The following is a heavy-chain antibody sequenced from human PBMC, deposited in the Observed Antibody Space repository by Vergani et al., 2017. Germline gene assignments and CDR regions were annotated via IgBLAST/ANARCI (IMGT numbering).Heavy chain of an antibody. CDR2: LSASDRRT. J-gene: IGHJ6*03. CDR1: GFTFIMHA. V-gene: IGHV3-23*01. CDR3: ARGAGYCSSTSCPPTLRHYYYYMDV. Sequence: EVQLLESGGDLVQPGGSLRLSCAASGFTFIMHAMSWVRQAPGKGLEWVSTLSASDRRTHYADSVKGRFTISRDNSKNTLYLQMNGLRAEDTAVYYCARGAGYCSSTSCPPTLRHYYYYMDVWGKGTTVTVSS. D-gene: IGHD2-2*01.